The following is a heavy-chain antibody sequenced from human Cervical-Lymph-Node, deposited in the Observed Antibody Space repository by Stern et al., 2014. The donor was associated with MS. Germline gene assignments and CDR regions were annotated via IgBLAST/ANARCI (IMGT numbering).Heavy chain of an antibody. CDR2: INPSGGRT. D-gene: IGHD3-3*01. V-gene: IGHV1-46*03. Sequence: QVQLGQSGADVMKPGASLKVSCTASGYTFSSYYMHWVRQAPGQGLEWMGLINPSGGRTSFSHKLQGRVTISRVTSSSPLMMQLRSLRSEDTAVYYCARDPERIAIVGMVRGVDVWGQGTTVTVSS. CDR1: GYTFSSYY. J-gene: IGHJ6*02. CDR3: ARDPERIAIVGMVRGVDV.